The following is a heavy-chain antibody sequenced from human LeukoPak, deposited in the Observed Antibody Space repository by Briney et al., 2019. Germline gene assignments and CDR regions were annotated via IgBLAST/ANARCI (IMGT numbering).Heavy chain of an antibody. J-gene: IGHJ1*01. D-gene: IGHD6-19*01. CDR1: GGSISNNY. V-gene: IGHV4-59*01. Sequence: SETLSLTCDVSGGSISNNYWSWIRQPPGKGLEWIGYIYYSGSTNYNPSLKSRVTISVDTSKNQFSLKLSSVTTADTAVYYCARGISDFQHWGQGTLVTVSS. CDR2: IYYSGST. CDR3: ARGISDFQH.